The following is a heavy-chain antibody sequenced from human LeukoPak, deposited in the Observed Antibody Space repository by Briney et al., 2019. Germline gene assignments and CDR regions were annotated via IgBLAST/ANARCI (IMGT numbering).Heavy chain of an antibody. D-gene: IGHD1-26*01. CDR1: GYSISSGYY. CDR2: IYHSGST. J-gene: IGHJ4*02. Sequence: SETLSLTCTVSGYSISSGYYWGWIRQPPGKGLEWIGSIYHSGSTYYNPSLKSRVTISVETSKNQFSLKLSSVTAADTAVYYCARHQGGSYVDYWGQGTLVTVSS. CDR3: ARHQGGSYVDY. V-gene: IGHV4-38-2*02.